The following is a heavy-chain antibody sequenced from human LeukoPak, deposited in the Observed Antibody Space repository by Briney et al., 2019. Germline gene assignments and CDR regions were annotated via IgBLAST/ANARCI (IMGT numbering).Heavy chain of an antibody. CDR2: INHSGST. J-gene: IGHJ3*02. CDR3: ARHGRPTLTPYRSSWYRAFDI. V-gene: IGHV4-34*01. CDR1: GGSFSGYY. Sequence: SETLSLTCAVYGGSFSGYYWSWIRQPPGKGLEWIGEINHSGSTNYNPSLKSRVTISVDTSKNQFSLKLSSVTAADTAVYYCARHGRPTLTPYRSSWYRAFDIWGQGTMVTVSS. D-gene: IGHD6-13*01.